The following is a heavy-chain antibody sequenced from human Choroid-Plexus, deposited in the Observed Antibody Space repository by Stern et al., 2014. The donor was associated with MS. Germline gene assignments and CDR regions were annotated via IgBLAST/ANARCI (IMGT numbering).Heavy chain of an antibody. CDR3: ALSSESSDRWYSLGYDL. V-gene: IGHV1-69*01. Sequence: VQLEQSGAEVKKPGASVKVSCKASGGTFSKFPSSWVRQTPGKGIEWMGGNNPVVGTQKYAQEVRGRATITRDDSTSTVYMELSILRSDDTAVYYCALSSESSDRWYSLGYDLWGQGTLVTVSS. CDR2: NNPVVGTQ. D-gene: IGHD6-13*01. CDR1: GGTFSKFP. J-gene: IGHJ5*02.